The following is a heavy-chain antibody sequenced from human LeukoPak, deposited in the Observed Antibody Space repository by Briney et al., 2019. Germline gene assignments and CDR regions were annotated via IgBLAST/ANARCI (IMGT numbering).Heavy chain of an antibody. Sequence: ASVKVSCKASVYSFTSYGITWVRQAPGQGLEWMGWISPYNGNTNYAQKLQGRVTMTTDTSTSTVYMELRSLRSDDTAVYYCARVRLGDAFDIWGQGTMVTVSS. CDR1: VYSFTSYG. D-gene: IGHD1-26*01. CDR3: ARVRLGDAFDI. CDR2: ISPYNGNT. V-gene: IGHV1-18*01. J-gene: IGHJ3*02.